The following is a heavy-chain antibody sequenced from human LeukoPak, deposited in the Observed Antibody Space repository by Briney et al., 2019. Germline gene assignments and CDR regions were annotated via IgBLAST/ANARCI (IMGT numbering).Heavy chain of an antibody. CDR1: GFTFSSYA. CDR3: AKGYNYAYEY. Sequence: PGGSLRLSCAASGFTFSSYAMSWVRQAPGKGLEWVSAISGSGGSTYYAASVKGRSTISRDNSKNTLYLQMNSLRPEDTAVYYCAKGYNYAYEYWGQGTLVTVSS. CDR2: ISGSGGST. D-gene: IGHD5-18*01. V-gene: IGHV3-23*01. J-gene: IGHJ4*02.